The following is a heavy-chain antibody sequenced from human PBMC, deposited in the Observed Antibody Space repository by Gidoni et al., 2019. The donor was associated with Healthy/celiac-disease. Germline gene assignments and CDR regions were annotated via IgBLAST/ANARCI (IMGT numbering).Heavy chain of an antibody. CDR2: INHSGST. D-gene: IGHD2-15*01. CDR1: GGSFSGYY. CDR3: ARGATARYCSGGSCYHSRYYYGMDV. V-gene: IGHV4-34*01. J-gene: IGHJ6*02. Sequence: QVQLQQWGAGLLKPSETLSLTCAVYGGSFSGYYWSWIRQPPGKGLGWIGEINHSGSTNYNPSLKSRVTISVDTSKNQFSLKLSSVTAADTAVYYCARGATARYCSGGSCYHSRYYYGMDVWGQGTTVTVSS.